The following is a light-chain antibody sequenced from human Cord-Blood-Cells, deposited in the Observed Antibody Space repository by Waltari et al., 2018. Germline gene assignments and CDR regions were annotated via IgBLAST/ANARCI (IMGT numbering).Light chain of an antibody. CDR1: TGAVTSGHS. Sequence: QAVVTQEPSLTVSPGGTVTLTCGSSTGAVTSGHSPSWFQQKPGQAPRTLIYDTSNKHSWTPARFSGSLLGGKAALTLSGAQPEDEAEYYCLLSYSGANWVFGGGTKLTVL. CDR3: LLSYSGANWV. J-gene: IGLJ3*02. CDR2: DTS. V-gene: IGLV7-46*01.